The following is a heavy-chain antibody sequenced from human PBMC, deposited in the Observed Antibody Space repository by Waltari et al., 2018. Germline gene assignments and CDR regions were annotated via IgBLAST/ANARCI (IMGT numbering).Heavy chain of an antibody. D-gene: IGHD2-8*02. CDR3: ARGICTGGVCYRFYAFDI. Sequence: QVQLVQSGAEVKKPGSSVKVSCKASGGTFSSYAISWVRQAPGQGLEWMGGIIPILGIANYAQKFQGRVTITADESTSTAYMELSSLRSEDTAVYYCARGICTGGVCYRFYAFDIWGQGTMVTVSS. V-gene: IGHV1-69*04. CDR2: IIPILGIA. CDR1: GGTFSSYA. J-gene: IGHJ3*02.